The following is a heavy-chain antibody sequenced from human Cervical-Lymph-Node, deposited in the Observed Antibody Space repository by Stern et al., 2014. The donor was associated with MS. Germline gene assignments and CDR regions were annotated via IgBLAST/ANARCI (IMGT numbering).Heavy chain of an antibody. D-gene: IGHD1-26*01. J-gene: IGHJ6*02. V-gene: IGHV3-15*01. CDR1: GFTFRNAW. CDR2: IKSKTECGTT. CDR3: TPLDRSYPYYYYGMDV. Sequence: EVQLVESGGGLVKPGGSLRLSCAASGFTFRNAWMTWIRQAPGKGLEWVGRIKSKTECGTTDYAAPVKGRFSISRDDSKNTLYLQMNSLKTEDTAVYYCTPLDRSYPYYYYGMDVWGQGTTVTVSS.